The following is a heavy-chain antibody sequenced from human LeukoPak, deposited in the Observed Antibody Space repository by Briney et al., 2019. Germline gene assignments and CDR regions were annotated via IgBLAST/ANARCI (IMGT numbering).Heavy chain of an antibody. CDR1: GASISSYY. J-gene: IGHJ4*02. CDR3: ARQAVAGYYFDY. CDR2: IYYSGST. D-gene: IGHD6-19*01. V-gene: IGHV4-59*05. Sequence: SETPSLTCTVSGASISSYYWSWIRQPPGKGLEWIGSIYYSGSTYYNPSLKSRVTISVDTSKNQFSLKLSSVTAADTAVYYCARQAVAGYYFDYWGQGTLVTVSS.